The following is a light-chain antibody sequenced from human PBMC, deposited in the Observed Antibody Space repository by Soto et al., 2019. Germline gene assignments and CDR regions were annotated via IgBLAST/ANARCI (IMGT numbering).Light chain of an antibody. CDR1: SSDIGDFYY. CDR3: FSYTSSGTYV. J-gene: IGLJ1*01. Sequence: QSVLTQPASVSGSPGQSITISCTGTSSDIGDFYYVSWYQHHPGKDPKLMIYQVSNRPSGVSNRFSGSKSGNTASLTISGLQAEDEADYYCFSYTSSGTYVFGTGTKVTVL. V-gene: IGLV2-14*01. CDR2: QVS.